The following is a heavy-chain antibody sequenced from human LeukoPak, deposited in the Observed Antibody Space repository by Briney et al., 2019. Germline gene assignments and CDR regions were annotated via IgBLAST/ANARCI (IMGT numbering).Heavy chain of an antibody. V-gene: IGHV3-7*01. D-gene: IGHD2-2*02. CDR1: GFTFSSYS. J-gene: IGHJ6*02. CDR3: ATYTDWVAGDV. CDR2: IQDDGSVK. Sequence: PGGSLRLSCAASGFTFSSYSMNWVRQAPGQGLEWVAAIQDDGSVKDYVDSVKGRFTISRDNAKNSLYLQMNSLRAEDTAVYYCATYTDWVAGDVWGQGTTVSVSS.